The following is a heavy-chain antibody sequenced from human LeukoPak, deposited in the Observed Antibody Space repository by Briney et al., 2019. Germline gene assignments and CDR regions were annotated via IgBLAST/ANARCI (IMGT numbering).Heavy chain of an antibody. J-gene: IGHJ4*02. Sequence: GGSLRLSCAVSGFTVTNNYMSWVRQAPGKGLEWISVIYSGGNTYYAESVKGRFTISRDSSKNTLSLQMNSLRAEDTAVYYCARDRLHDYWGQGTLVTVSS. V-gene: IGHV3-53*01. CDR2: IYSGGNT. D-gene: IGHD5-18*01. CDR1: GFTVTNNY. CDR3: ARDRLHDY.